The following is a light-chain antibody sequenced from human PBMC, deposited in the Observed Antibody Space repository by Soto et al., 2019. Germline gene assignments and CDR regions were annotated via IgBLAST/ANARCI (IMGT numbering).Light chain of an antibody. Sequence: EIVLTQSPVTLSLSPGERATLSCRASQSISSYLAWYQQKPGQAPRLLIYGASTRATGIPARFSGSGSGTEFTLTISSLQSEDFAVYYCQQYNNRLTFGGGTKVDIK. J-gene: IGKJ4*01. CDR1: QSISSY. CDR2: GAS. CDR3: QQYNNRLT. V-gene: IGKV3-15*01.